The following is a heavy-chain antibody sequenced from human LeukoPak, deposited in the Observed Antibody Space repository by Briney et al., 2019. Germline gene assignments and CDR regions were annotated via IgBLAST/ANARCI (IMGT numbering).Heavy chain of an antibody. D-gene: IGHD6-13*01. V-gene: IGHV3-7*01. CDR2: IKEDGSEK. CDR1: AFTFSSYW. Sequence: PGGSLRLSCAASAFTFSSYWMTWVRQAPGKGLEWVANIKEDGSEKYYVDSVKGPFTISRDNAKNSLYLQMNSLRAEDTAVYYCARGGYSSSWYISRDYWGQETLVTVSS. CDR3: ARGGYSSSWYISRDY. J-gene: IGHJ4*02.